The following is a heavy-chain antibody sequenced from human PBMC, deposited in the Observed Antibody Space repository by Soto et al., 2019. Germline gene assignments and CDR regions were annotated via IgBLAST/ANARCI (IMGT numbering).Heavy chain of an antibody. CDR2: ISGSGGST. CDR3: AKDGTPYYYDSSGYSRY. J-gene: IGHJ4*02. CDR1: GFTFSSYA. V-gene: IGHV3-23*01. Sequence: GGSLRLSCAASGFTFSSYAMSWVRQATGKGLEWVSAISGSGGSTYYADSVKGRFTISRDNSKNTLYLQMNSLRAEDTAVYYCAKDGTPYYYDSSGYSRYWGQGTLVTVSS. D-gene: IGHD3-22*01.